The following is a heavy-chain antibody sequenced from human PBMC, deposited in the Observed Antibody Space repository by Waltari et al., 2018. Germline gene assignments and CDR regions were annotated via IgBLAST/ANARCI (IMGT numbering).Heavy chain of an antibody. CDR2: INTNTENP. J-gene: IGHJ4*02. CDR1: GYTFTNYA. Sequence: QVQLGQSGSELKDPGDSVKVSYKASGYTFTNYAMHWVRQAPGQGLEWMGWINTNTENPTYAQGFTGRFVFSLDTSVSTAYLQISSLKAEDTAVYYCARDRGGSGWYPLGYWGQGTLVTVSS. CDR3: ARDRGGSGWYPLGY. D-gene: IGHD6-19*01. V-gene: IGHV7-4-1*02.